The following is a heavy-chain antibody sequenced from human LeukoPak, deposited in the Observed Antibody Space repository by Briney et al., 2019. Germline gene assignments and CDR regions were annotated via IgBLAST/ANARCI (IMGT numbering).Heavy chain of an antibody. CDR3: ARDSGYGGNSGLDP. Sequence: SETLSLTCTVSGGSISSYYWSWIRQPPGKGLEWIGYIYYSGSTNYNPSLKSRVTISVDTSKNQFSLKLSSVTAADTAVYYCARDSGYGGNSGLDPWGQGTLVTVSS. CDR1: GGSISSYY. V-gene: IGHV4-59*01. D-gene: IGHD4-23*01. CDR2: IYYSGST. J-gene: IGHJ5*02.